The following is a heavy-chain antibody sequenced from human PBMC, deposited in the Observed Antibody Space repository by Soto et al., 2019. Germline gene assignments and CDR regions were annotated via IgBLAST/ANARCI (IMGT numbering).Heavy chain of an antibody. D-gene: IGHD2-15*01. CDR2: ISYDGSNK. CDR3: VGCKYSFDY. Sequence: QVQLVESGGGVVQPGRSLRLSCAASGFPFTSYGMHWVREGPGKGMEGVAVISYDGSNKFYADSVKGRFTISRDNSKNTLYLQRKSLKAENRAVSYCVGCKYSFDYRGQGTLVIGSS. CDR1: GFPFTSYG. V-gene: IGHV3-30*03. J-gene: IGHJ4*02.